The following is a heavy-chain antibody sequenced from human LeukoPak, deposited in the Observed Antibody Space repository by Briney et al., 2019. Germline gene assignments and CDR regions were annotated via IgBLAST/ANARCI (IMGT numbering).Heavy chain of an antibody. CDR3: ARDKYQLLSYYYGMDV. CDR1: GVSISSGDYY. Sequence: SETLSLTCTVSGVSISSGDYYWSWIRQPPGKGLEWIGYIYFSGSTYYNPSLKSRVTISVDTSKNQFSLRLSPVTAADTAVYYCARDKYQLLSYYYGMDVWGKGTTVTVSS. J-gene: IGHJ6*04. CDR2: IYFSGST. D-gene: IGHD2-2*01. V-gene: IGHV4-30-4*01.